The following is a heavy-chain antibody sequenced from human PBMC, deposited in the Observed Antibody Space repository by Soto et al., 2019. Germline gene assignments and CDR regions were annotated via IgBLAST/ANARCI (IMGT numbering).Heavy chain of an antibody. CDR3: AGTFYGSGSPNWFDP. J-gene: IGHJ5*02. CDR2: INPNSGGT. D-gene: IGHD3-10*01. Sequence: GASVKVSCKASGYTFTGYYMHWVRQAPGQGLEWMGWINPNSGGTNYAQKFQGWVTMTRDTSISTAYMELSRLRSDDTAVYYCAGTFYGSGSPNWFDPWGQGTLVTVSS. V-gene: IGHV1-2*04. CDR1: GYTFTGYY.